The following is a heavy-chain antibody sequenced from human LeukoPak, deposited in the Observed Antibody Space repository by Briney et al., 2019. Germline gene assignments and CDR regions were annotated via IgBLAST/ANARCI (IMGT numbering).Heavy chain of an antibody. CDR1: GGSISSGGYY. CDR2: IYYSGST. Sequence: SETLSLTCTVSGGSISSGGYYWSWIRQHPGKGLEWIGYIYYSGSTYYNPSLKSRVTISVDTSKNQFSLKLSSVTAADTAVYYCAKDKRVVVVISLEVDYWGQGTLVTVSS. V-gene: IGHV4-31*03. J-gene: IGHJ4*02. D-gene: IGHD3-22*01. CDR3: AKDKRVVVVISLEVDY.